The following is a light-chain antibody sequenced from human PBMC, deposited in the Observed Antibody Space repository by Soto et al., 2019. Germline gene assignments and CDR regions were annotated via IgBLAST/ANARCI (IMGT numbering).Light chain of an antibody. CDR3: QQHYITPIT. V-gene: IGKV4-1*01. J-gene: IGKJ5*01. CDR1: QSIFYSSNSKNY. CDR2: WAS. Sequence: DIVMTQSPDSLAVSLGERATINCKSSQSIFYSSNSKNYLAWYQQKPGQPPKLLIYWASMRESGVPDRFSGSGSGTDFTLTISSLQAEDVAVYYCQQHYITPITFGQGTQLEIK.